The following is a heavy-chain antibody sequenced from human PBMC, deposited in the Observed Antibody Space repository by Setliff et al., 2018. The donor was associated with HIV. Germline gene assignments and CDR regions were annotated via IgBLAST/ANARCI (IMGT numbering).Heavy chain of an antibody. CDR3: AREGNRKSFDY. J-gene: IGHJ4*02. Sequence: LRLSCAASGFTFSSYAMSWVRQAPGKGLEWVANIKQDGSEKYYVDSVKGRFTISRDNAKNSLYLQMNSPRAEDTAVYYCAREGNRKSFDYWGQGTLVTVSS. CDR2: IKQDGSEK. CDR1: GFTFSSYA. V-gene: IGHV3-7*01.